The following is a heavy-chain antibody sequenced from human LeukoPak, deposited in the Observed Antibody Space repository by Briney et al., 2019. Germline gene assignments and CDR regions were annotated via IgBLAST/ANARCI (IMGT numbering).Heavy chain of an antibody. CDR1: GFTFSSYA. CDR2: VTGSDGAR. Sequence: GGSLRLSCAASGFTFSSYAMSWVRQAPGKGLEWVSTVTGSDGARYSADPVKGRFTISRDNSKNTLYLQMNSLRGEDTALYFCANELRPNDYWGQGTRDRVSS. V-gene: IGHV3-23*01. D-gene: IGHD6-6*01. J-gene: IGHJ4*02. CDR3: ANELRPNDY.